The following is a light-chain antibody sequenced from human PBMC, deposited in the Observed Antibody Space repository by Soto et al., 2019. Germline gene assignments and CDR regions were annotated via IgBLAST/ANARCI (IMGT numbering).Light chain of an antibody. CDR2: EVN. Sequence: QSALTQPASVSGSPGQSITISCTGTSSDVGAYNYVSWYQQHPGKAPKLMIYEVNYRPSGVSNRFSGSKSGITASLTISGLQAEDEADYYCSSYVSNNNYVFGTGTKVTVL. J-gene: IGLJ1*01. CDR3: SSYVSNNNYV. CDR1: SSDVGAYNY. V-gene: IGLV2-14*01.